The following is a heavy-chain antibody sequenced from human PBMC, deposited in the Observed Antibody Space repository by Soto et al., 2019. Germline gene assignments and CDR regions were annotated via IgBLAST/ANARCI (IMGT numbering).Heavy chain of an antibody. D-gene: IGHD3-10*01. CDR3: TREGSAPYYYYGMDA. Sequence: ASVKVSCKASGYTFTTYGISWVRQAPGQGLEWLGWINTHNGNTNYAQNLQGRVIMTAGTSTSTAYMELRSLRSDDTAIYYCTREGSAPYYYYGMDAWGQGTTVTVS. CDR2: INTHNGNT. V-gene: IGHV1-18*01. J-gene: IGHJ6*02. CDR1: GYTFTTYG.